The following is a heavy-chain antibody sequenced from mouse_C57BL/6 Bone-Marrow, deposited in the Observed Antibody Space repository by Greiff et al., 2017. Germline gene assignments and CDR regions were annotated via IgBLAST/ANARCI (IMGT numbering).Heavy chain of an antibody. D-gene: IGHD2-3*01. Sequence: QVQLQQPGAELVLPGASVKLSCKASGYTFTSSWMHWVKQRPGQGLEWIGEIDPSDSYPNYNQKFTGKSTLTVDKSSSTAYMQLSSLTSEDSAVYDCARDGYYPPWFAYWGQGTLVTVSA. V-gene: IGHV1-69*01. J-gene: IGHJ3*01. CDR3: ARDGYYPPWFAY. CDR1: GYTFTSSW. CDR2: IDPSDSYP.